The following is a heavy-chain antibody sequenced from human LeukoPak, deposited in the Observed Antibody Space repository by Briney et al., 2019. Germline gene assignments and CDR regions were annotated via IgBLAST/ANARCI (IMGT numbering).Heavy chain of an antibody. CDR2: ISYDGSNK. V-gene: IGHV3-30*18. Sequence: GGSLRLSCAASGFTLSSYGMHWVRQAPGKGLEWVAIISYDGSNKDYADSVKGRFTISRDNSENTLYLQMNSLRAEDTAVYYCAKDLLCSSTSCYGSGYFDSWGQGTLVTVSS. J-gene: IGHJ4*02. D-gene: IGHD2-2*01. CDR1: GFTLSSYG. CDR3: AKDLLCSSTSCYGSGYFDS.